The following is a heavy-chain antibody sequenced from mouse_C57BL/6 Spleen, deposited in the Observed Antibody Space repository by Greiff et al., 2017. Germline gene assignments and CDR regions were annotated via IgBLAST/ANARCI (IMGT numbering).Heavy chain of an antibody. J-gene: IGHJ2*01. CDR3: ARDLTYFDY. CDR1: GFTFSSYA. Sequence: EVMLVESGGGLVKPGGSLKLSCAASGFTFSSYAMSWVRQTPEKRLEWVATISDGGSYTYYPDNVKGRFTISRDNAKNNLYLQMSHLKSEDTARYYCARDLTYFDYWGQGTTLTVSS. CDR2: ISDGGSYT. D-gene: IGHD4-1*01. V-gene: IGHV5-4*01.